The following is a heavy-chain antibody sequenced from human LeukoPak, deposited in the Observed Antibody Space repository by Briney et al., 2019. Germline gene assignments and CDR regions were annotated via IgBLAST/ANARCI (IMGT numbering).Heavy chain of an antibody. D-gene: IGHD3-3*02. V-gene: IGHV3-30*02. CDR3: AKARGHFDYYYYMDV. J-gene: IGHJ6*03. CDR1: GFTFSSYG. CDR2: IRHDGSNK. Sequence: GGSRRLSCAASGFTFSSYGMHWVRQAPGKGLEWAAFIRHDGSNKYNADSVKGRFTISRDNSKNTLYLQMNSLRAEDTAVYYCAKARGHFDYYYYMDVWGKGTTVTVSS.